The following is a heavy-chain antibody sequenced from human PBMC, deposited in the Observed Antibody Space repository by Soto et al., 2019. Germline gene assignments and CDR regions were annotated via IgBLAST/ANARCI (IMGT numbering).Heavy chain of an antibody. V-gene: IGHV3-23*01. Sequence: GGSLRLSCAASGFTFSSYAMSWVRQAPGKGLEWVSAISGSGGSTYYADSVKGRFTISRDNSKNTLYLQMNSLRAEDTAVYYCAKDPTGTILEWLGVYFDYWGQGTLVTVSS. J-gene: IGHJ4*02. CDR1: GFTFSSYA. CDR2: ISGSGGST. CDR3: AKDPTGTILEWLGVYFDY. D-gene: IGHD3-3*01.